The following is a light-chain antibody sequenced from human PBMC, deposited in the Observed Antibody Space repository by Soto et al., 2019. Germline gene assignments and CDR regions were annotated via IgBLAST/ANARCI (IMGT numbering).Light chain of an antibody. J-gene: IGLJ2*01. CDR3: QSFDSSRIGLL. Sequence: QSALTQPASVSGSPGQSITIFCTGTSSDIGIYNFVSWYQQHPGKAPKLMIYNVYSRPSGVSSRFSGSKSGNTASLTISWLQAEDEADYYCQSFDSSRIGLLFGGGTKLTVL. CDR1: SSDIGIYNF. CDR2: NVY. V-gene: IGLV2-14*03.